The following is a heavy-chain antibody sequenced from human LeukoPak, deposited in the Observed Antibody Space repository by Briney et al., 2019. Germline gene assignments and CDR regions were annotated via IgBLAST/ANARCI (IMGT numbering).Heavy chain of an antibody. CDR2: IYPGDSDT. D-gene: IGHD4-11*01. Sequence: GESLQISCKGSGYRFTSCWIGWVRQMPGKGLEWMGIIYPGDSDTRYSPSFQGQVTISVDKYINTAYLQWSSLKASDTAMYYCAITNSDYTYYFDYWGQGTLVTVSS. CDR3: AITNSDYTYYFDY. J-gene: IGHJ4*02. CDR1: GYRFTSCW. V-gene: IGHV5-51*01.